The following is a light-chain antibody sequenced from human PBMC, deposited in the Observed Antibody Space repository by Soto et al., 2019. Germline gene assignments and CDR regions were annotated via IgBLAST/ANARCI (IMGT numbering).Light chain of an antibody. J-gene: IGKJ2*01. Sequence: DIQLTQSPSFLSASVGDRVTITCRASQGISSYLAWYQQKPGKAPKLLIYAASTLQSGVPSRFSGSGSGTEFTLTISSLQPEDFATDFCQQLNSYPFGYTFGQGTKLEIK. V-gene: IGKV1-9*01. CDR2: AAS. CDR3: QQLNSYPFGYT. CDR1: QGISSY.